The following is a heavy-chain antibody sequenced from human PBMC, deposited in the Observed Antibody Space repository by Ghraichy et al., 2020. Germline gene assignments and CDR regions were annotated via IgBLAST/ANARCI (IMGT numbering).Heavy chain of an antibody. J-gene: IGHJ4*02. V-gene: IGHV4-39*01. CDR1: GGSISSSSYY. CDR2: IYYSGST. Sequence: ETLSLTCTVSGGSISSSSYYWGWIRQPPGKGLEWIGSIYYSGSTYYNPSLKSRVTISVDTSKNQFSLKLSSVTAADTAVYYCARLLRYSSSPVHYWGQGTLVTVSS. D-gene: IGHD6-6*01. CDR3: ARLLRYSSSPVHY.